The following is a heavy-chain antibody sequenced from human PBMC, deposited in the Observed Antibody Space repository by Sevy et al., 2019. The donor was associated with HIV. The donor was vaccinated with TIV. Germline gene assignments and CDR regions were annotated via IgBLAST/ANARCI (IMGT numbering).Heavy chain of an antibody. CDR2: TYYTFNWVY. D-gene: IGHD1-1*01. CDR1: GDSVSNNRAA. V-gene: IGHV6-1*01. CDR3: ARDPTDDKSYDI. Sequence: SQTLSLTCAISGDSVSNNRAAWDWIRQSPSRSPEWLGRTYYTFNWVYDYAVSVKSRITINADTSKNQFSLHLNSVTPEDTAVYYSARDPTDDKSYDIWGHGTMVTVSS. J-gene: IGHJ3*02.